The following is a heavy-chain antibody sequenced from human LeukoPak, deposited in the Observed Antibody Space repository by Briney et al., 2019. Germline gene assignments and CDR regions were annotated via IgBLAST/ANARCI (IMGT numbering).Heavy chain of an antibody. V-gene: IGHV4-59*12. CDR2: IYYSGST. D-gene: IGHD3-10*01. Sequence: SETLSLTCTVSGGSIRSYYWSWIRQPPGKGLEWIGYIYYSGSTNYNPSLKSRVTISVDTSKNQFSLKLSSVTAADTAVYYCARGSYYYGSGIYYWGQGTLVTVSS. CDR3: ARGSYYYGSGIYY. CDR1: GGSIRSYY. J-gene: IGHJ4*02.